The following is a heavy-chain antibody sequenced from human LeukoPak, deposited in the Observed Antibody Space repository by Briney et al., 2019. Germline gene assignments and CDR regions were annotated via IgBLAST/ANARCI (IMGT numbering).Heavy chain of an antibody. J-gene: IGHJ4*02. V-gene: IGHV3-7*01. CDR3: ARGSFGVVRTWPDTFDY. D-gene: IGHD3-3*01. Sequence: GGSLRLSCAASRFTFSSYWMSWVRQAPGKGLEWVANIKQDGSEKYYVDSVKGRFTISRDNAKNSLYLQMNSLRAEDTAVYYCARGSFGVVRTWPDTFDYWGQGTLVTVSS. CDR1: RFTFSSYW. CDR2: IKQDGSEK.